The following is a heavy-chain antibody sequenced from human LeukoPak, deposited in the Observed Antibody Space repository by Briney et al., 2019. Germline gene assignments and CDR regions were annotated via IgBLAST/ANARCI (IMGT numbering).Heavy chain of an antibody. CDR1: GFSFSSYA. Sequence: PGGSLRLSCAASGFSFSSYAVSWVRQAPGKGLEWVSGISWNSGSIGYADSVKGRFTISRDNAKNSLYLQMNSLRAEDTALYYCAKDPSSAGYSYGYVFDPWGQGTLVTVSS. D-gene: IGHD5-18*01. CDR3: AKDPSSAGYSYGYVFDP. CDR2: ISWNSGSI. J-gene: IGHJ5*02. V-gene: IGHV3-9*01.